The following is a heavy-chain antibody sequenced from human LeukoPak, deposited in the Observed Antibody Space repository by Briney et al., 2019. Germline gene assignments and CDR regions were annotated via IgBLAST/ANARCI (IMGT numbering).Heavy chain of an antibody. CDR2: TYYRSKWYN. D-gene: IGHD2-15*01. CDR1: GDSVSSNSAA. CDR3: ARDRYCSGGSCYGDAFDI. V-gene: IGHV6-1*01. Sequence: SQTLSLTCAISGDSVSSNSAAWNWIKQSPSRGLEWLGRTYYRSKWYNDYAVSVKSRITINPDTSKNQFSLQLNSVTPEDTAVYYCARDRYCSGGSCYGDAFDIWGQGTMVTVSS. J-gene: IGHJ3*02.